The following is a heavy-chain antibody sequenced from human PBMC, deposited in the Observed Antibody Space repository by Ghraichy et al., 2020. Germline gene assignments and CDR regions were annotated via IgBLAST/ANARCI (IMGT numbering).Heavy chain of an antibody. D-gene: IGHD3-10*01. V-gene: IGHV3-74*01. J-gene: IGHJ4*02. CDR2: IDTDGTGT. CDR1: GFTFKNYW. Sequence: GESLNITCGASGFTFKNYWMHWVRQAPGKGLMWVSRIDTDGTGTSYADSVKGRFTISRDNAKNTVYLQMNSLRADDTAVYYCSTSPRADRGNYWGQGTLVTVSS. CDR3: STSPRADRGNY.